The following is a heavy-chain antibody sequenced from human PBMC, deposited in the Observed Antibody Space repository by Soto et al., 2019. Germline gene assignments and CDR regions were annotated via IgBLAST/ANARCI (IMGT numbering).Heavy chain of an antibody. CDR2: INSDGSST. V-gene: IGHV3-74*01. CDR1: GFTFSSYW. J-gene: IGHJ6*02. Sequence: PGGSLRLSCAASGFTFSSYWMHWVRQAPGKGLVWVSRINSDGSSTSYADSVKGRFTISRDNAKNSLYLQMNSLRAEDTAVYYCASPTAGLDYYGMDVWGQGTTVTVSS. D-gene: IGHD5-18*01. CDR3: ASPTAGLDYYGMDV.